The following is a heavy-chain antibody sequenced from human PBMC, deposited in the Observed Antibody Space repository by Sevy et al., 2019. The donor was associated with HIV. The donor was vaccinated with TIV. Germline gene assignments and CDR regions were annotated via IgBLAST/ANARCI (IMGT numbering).Heavy chain of an antibody. Sequence: SETLSLTCTVSGGSINNYFWNWIRQPAGKGLEWIGRIHTSGSTNYNPSLKSRVTMSVDTSKNQVSLNLSSVTAADTAVYYCARDWGLYRSSSSCHSHWFDPWGQGTLVTVSS. V-gene: IGHV4-4*07. CDR1: GGSINNYF. CDR3: ARDWGLYRSSSSCHSHWFDP. J-gene: IGHJ5*02. D-gene: IGHD2-2*01. CDR2: IHTSGST.